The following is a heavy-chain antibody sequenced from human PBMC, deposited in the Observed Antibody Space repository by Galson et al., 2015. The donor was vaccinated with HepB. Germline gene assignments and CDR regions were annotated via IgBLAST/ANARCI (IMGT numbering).Heavy chain of an antibody. CDR2: IKSKTDGGTT. V-gene: IGHV3-15*07. CDR3: TTDGGSSWPRRYYYYGMDV. Sequence: SLRLSCAASGFTFSNAWMNWVRQAPGKGLEWVGRIKSKTDGGTTDYAAPVKGRFTISRDDSKNTLYLQMNSLKTEDTAVYYCTTDGGSSWPRRYYYYGMDVWVQGTTVTVSS. CDR1: GFTFSNAW. D-gene: IGHD6-13*01. J-gene: IGHJ6*02.